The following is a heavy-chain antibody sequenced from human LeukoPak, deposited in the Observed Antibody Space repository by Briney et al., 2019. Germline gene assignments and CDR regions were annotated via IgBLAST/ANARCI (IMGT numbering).Heavy chain of an antibody. CDR1: GFTFSSYA. CDR2: ISKDGNSQ. V-gene: IGHV3-30*04. Sequence: GRSLRLSCAASGFTFSSYALDWVRQAPGKGLEWVAVISKDGNSQNYADSVKGRFTISRDNSKNTLYLQMNTLRPEDTAVYYCAGESFDIWGQGTTVTVSS. J-gene: IGHJ3*02. CDR3: AGESFDI.